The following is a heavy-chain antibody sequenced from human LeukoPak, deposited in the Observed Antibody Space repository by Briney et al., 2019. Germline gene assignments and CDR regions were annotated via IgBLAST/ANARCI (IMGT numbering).Heavy chain of an antibody. CDR1: GYTFTGYY. CDR3: ASPPGYSGSYHAYAFDI. Sequence: GASVKVSCKASGYTFTGYYMHWVRQAPGQGLEWMGWINPNSGGTNYAQKFQGKVTMTRDTSISTAYMELSRLRSDDTAVYYCASPPGYSGSYHAYAFDIWGQGTMVTVSS. J-gene: IGHJ3*02. D-gene: IGHD1-26*01. CDR2: INPNSGGT. V-gene: IGHV1-2*02.